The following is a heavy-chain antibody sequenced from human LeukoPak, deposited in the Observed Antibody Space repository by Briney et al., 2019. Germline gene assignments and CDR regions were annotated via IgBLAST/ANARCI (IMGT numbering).Heavy chain of an antibody. D-gene: IGHD5-12*01. CDR1: GFTFSSYW. J-gene: IGHJ5*02. Sequence: GGSLRLSCAASGFTFSSYWMHWVRQGPGKGLVWVSHINTDGSSTSYADSVKGRFTISRDNAKNTLYLQMNSLRAEDTAVYYCARDSDYEIVDPWGEGTLVTVSS. V-gene: IGHV3-74*01. CDR3: ARDSDYEIVDP. CDR2: INTDGSST.